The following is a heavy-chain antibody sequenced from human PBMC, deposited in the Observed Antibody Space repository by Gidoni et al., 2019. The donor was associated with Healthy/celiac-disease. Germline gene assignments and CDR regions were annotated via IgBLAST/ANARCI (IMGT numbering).Heavy chain of an antibody. Sequence: QVQLQESGPGLVKPSETLSLTCTVSGGSISSYYWSWIRQPPGKGLEWIGYIYYRGSTNYNPSLKSRVTISVDTSKNQFSLKLSSVTAADTAVYYCASLPGIAAAGPFDYWGQGTLVTVSS. J-gene: IGHJ4*02. V-gene: IGHV4-59*01. CDR2: IYYRGST. D-gene: IGHD6-13*01. CDR1: GGSISSYY. CDR3: ASLPGIAAAGPFDY.